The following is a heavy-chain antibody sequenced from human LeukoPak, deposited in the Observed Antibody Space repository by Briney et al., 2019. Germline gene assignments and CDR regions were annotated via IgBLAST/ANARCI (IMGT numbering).Heavy chain of an antibody. V-gene: IGHV4-59*01. CDR3: AKGPIKWELLPFDY. Sequence: SETLSLTCTVSGGSISSYYWSWIRQPPGKGLEWIGYIYYSGSTNYNPSLKSRVTISVDTSKNQFSLKLSSVTAVDTAVYYCAKGPIKWELLPFDYWGQGTLVTVSS. J-gene: IGHJ4*02. CDR1: GGSISSYY. D-gene: IGHD1-26*01. CDR2: IYYSGST.